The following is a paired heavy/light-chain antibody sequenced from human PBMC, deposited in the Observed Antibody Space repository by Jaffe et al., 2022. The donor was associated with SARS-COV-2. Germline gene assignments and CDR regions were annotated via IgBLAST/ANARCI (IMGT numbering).Light chain of an antibody. J-gene: IGLJ3*02. CDR1: SGSVSTSYY. Sequence: QTVVTQEPSFSVSPGGTVTLTCGLRSGSVSTSYYPSWYQQTPGQAPRTLMYSTNIRSSGVPERFSGSILGNKAALTITGAQADDDSDYYCVLYMGSGISVFGGGTKLTVL. CDR3: VLYMGSGISV. CDR2: STN. V-gene: IGLV8-61*01.
Heavy chain of an antibody. CDR3: AKWTRRDGYYFDY. CDR1: EFTFTTYA. J-gene: IGHJ4*02. Sequence: EVQVLESGGGLVQPGGSLRLSCAASEFTFTTYAMSWVRQAPGKGLEWLSAISASGNSPFYADSVKGRFTISRDNSKNTLYLQMNSLRAEDTAMYYCAKWTRRDGYYFDYWGQGTLVTVSS. V-gene: IGHV3-23*01. CDR2: ISASGNSP. D-gene: IGHD5-12*01.